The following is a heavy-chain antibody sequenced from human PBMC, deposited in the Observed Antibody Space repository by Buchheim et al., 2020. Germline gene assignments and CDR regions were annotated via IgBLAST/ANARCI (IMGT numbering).Heavy chain of an antibody. CDR2: IYYSGST. CDR3: ARIDSGSYFGGLYFQH. J-gene: IGHJ1*01. Sequence: QVQLQESGPGLVKPSETLSLTCTVSGGSISSYYWSWIRQPPGKGLEWIGYIYYSGSTNYNPSLKSRVTISVDTSKNQFSLKLSSVTAADTAVYYCARIDSGSYFGGLYFQHWGQGTL. V-gene: IGHV4-59*01. D-gene: IGHD1-26*01. CDR1: GGSISSYY.